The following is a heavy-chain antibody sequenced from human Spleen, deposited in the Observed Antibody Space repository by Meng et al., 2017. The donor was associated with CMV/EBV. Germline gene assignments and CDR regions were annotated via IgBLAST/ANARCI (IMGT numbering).Heavy chain of an antibody. D-gene: IGHD3-22*01. J-gene: IGHJ5*02. CDR2: ISSSSSYI. CDR3: ARDPYDSSGYRWFDP. Sequence: EVQLVESGGXLVKPGGSLRLSCAASGFTFSSYSMNWVRQAPGKGLEWVSSISSSSSYIYYADSVKGRFTISRDNAKNSLYLQMNSLRAEDTAVYYCARDPYDSSGYRWFDPGGQGTPVTVSS. CDR1: GFTFSSYS. V-gene: IGHV3-21*01.